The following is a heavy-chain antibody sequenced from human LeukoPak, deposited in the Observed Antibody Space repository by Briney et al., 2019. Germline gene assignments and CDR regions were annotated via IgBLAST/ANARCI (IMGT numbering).Heavy chain of an antibody. D-gene: IGHD3-16*02. V-gene: IGHV3-30*18. Sequence: GRSLRLSCAASGFTFSSYGMHWVRQAPGKGLEWVAVISYDGSNKYYADSVEGRFTISRDNSKNTLYLQMSSLRAEDTAVYYCAKELITFGGVIVTPFDYWGQGTLVTVSS. CDR2: ISYDGSNK. CDR3: AKELITFGGVIVTPFDY. J-gene: IGHJ4*02. CDR1: GFTFSSYG.